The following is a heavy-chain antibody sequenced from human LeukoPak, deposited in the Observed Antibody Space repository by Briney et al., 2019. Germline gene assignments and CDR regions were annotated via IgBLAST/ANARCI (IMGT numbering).Heavy chain of an antibody. CDR1: GGSISSYY. CDR2: INHSGST. Sequence: KPSETLSLTCTVSGGSISSYYWSWIRQPPGKGLEWIGEINHSGSTNYNPSLKSRVTISVDTSKNQFSLKLSSVTAADTAVYYCARHRTLWFGELSDYWGQGTLVTVSS. J-gene: IGHJ4*02. D-gene: IGHD3-10*01. CDR3: ARHRTLWFGELSDY. V-gene: IGHV4-59*08.